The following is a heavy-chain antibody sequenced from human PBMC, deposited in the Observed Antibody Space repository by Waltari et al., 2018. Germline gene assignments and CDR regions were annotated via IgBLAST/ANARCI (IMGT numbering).Heavy chain of an antibody. D-gene: IGHD3-22*01. CDR3: ARYDYYDSSGSGLDY. J-gene: IGHJ4*02. CDR2: INPNSSGT. V-gene: IGHV1-2*06. CDR1: AYPFTGYY. Sequence: QVQLVQHGAEVKMPAASVKVSCKASAYPFTGYYMHWVRPAPGQGLEWMGRINPNSSGTNYAQKFQGRVTMTRDTSISTAYMELSRLRSDDTAVYYCARYDYYDSSGSGLDYWGQGTLVTVSS.